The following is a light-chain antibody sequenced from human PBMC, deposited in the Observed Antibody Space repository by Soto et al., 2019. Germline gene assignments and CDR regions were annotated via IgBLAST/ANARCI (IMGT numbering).Light chain of an antibody. V-gene: IGLV1-40*01. Sequence: QSVLTQPPSVSGAPGQRVTISCTGSSSNIGAGYDVHWYQQLPGTAPKLLIYGNSNRPSGVPDRFSGSKSGNSASLAISGLQAEDEADYYCSSYTRTSILYVFGTGTKVTVL. CDR3: SSYTRTSILYV. J-gene: IGLJ1*01. CDR1: SSNIGAGYD. CDR2: GNS.